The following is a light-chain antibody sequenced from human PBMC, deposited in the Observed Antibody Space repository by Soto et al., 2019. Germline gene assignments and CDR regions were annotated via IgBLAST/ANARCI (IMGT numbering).Light chain of an antibody. Sequence: VGDRVTITCQASRDISSWLAWYQQKPGKIPELLIYAASSLQSGVPSRFSGSGSGADVTLTISSRQPADVVTSDCQQTYRTPPTFGQGTKVDIK. J-gene: IGKJ1*01. CDR2: AAS. CDR1: RDISSW. V-gene: IGKV1-12*01. CDR3: QQTYRTPPT.